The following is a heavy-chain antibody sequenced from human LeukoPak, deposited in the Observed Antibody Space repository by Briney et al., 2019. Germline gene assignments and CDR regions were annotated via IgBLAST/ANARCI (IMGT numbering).Heavy chain of an antibody. V-gene: IGHV4-31*03. J-gene: IGHJ6*03. D-gene: IGHD6-13*01. CDR2: IYYSGST. CDR3: ARDSSSGYSSSWNYYYYRDV. Sequence: SETLSLTCTVSGGSISSGGYYWRWIRQHPGKGLEWIGYIYYSGSTYYNPSLKSRVTISVDTSKNQFSLKLSSVTAADTAVYYCARDSSSGYSSSWNYYYYRDVWGKGTTVTVSS. CDR1: GGSISSGGYY.